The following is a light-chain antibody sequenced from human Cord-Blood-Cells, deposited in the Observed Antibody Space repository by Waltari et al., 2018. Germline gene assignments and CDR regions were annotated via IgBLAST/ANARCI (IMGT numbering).Light chain of an antibody. J-gene: IGKJ4*01. CDR1: QGISSY. Sequence: AIRITQSPSSLSASTGDRVTITCRASQGISSYLAWYQQKPGQAPKLLIYAASTLQSGVPARFSGSGSGTDFTLTISCLQSEDFATYYCQQYYSYPLTFGGGTKVEIK. CDR2: AAS. CDR3: QQYYSYPLT. V-gene: IGKV1-8*01.